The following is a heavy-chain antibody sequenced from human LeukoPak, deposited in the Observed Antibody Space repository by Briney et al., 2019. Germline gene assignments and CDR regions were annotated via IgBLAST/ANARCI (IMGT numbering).Heavy chain of an antibody. CDR1: GFTFRNYW. J-gene: IGHJ6*03. CDR2: IYGNGADT. CDR3: ANGLAAPGNFLLRDYYYFIDV. V-gene: IGHV3-23*01. Sequence: GGSLRLSCGASGFTFRNYWMSCVRHTPGEGLEWVSTIYGNGADTYYADSFKGRFLISRDDSKSTVYLRMNKLRVEDSGLYYCANGLAAPGNFLLRDYYYFIDVWGKGTPVIVS. D-gene: IGHD1-26*01.